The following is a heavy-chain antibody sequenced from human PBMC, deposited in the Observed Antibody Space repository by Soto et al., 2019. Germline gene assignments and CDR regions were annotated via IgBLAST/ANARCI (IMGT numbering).Heavy chain of an antibody. CDR3: ARADYEILTGSYAMDV. V-gene: IGHV4-4*07. CDR1: DDFISSYY. J-gene: IGHJ6*02. D-gene: IGHD3-9*01. Sequence: PSEILSLTCTVSDDFISSYYWNWIRQPAGKGLEWIGRVSTNGATNYNPSLESRVTMSVDTSKNQFSLKLTSVTAADTAVYFCARADYEILTGSYAMDVWGQGTTVTVSS. CDR2: VSTNGAT.